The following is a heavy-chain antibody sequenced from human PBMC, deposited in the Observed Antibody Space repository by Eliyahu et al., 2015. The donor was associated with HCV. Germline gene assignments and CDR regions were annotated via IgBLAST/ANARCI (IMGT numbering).Heavy chain of an antibody. J-gene: IGHJ4*02. CDR2: IWYDGINK. D-gene: IGHD6-13*01. CDR1: GFTXXAYG. V-gene: IGHV3-33*01. CDR3: ARAPGAAAGTNLDY. Sequence: QVQLVESGGGVVQPGRSLRLSCAASGFTXXAYGMHWVRQAPGKGLEWVAVIWYDGINKYSAXSVKGRFTISRDNSKNALYLQMNSLRAEDTALYYCARAPGAAAGTNLDYWGQGTLVTVSS.